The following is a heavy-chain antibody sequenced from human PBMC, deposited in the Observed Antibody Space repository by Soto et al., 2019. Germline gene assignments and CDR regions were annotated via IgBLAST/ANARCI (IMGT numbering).Heavy chain of an antibody. CDR2: ILNDGSNR. D-gene: IGHD3-10*01. CDR1: EFTFSNYG. V-gene: IGHV3-33*01. Sequence: QVQLVESGGGVVQPGRSLRLSCAASEFTFSNYGMHWVRQAPGKGLEWVEAILNDGSNRYHADSVKDRFTISRDNSKNTLYLQMNSLRAEDTAVYYCARDDEYSGNGMDVWGQGTTVTVS. J-gene: IGHJ6*02. CDR3: ARDDEYSGNGMDV.